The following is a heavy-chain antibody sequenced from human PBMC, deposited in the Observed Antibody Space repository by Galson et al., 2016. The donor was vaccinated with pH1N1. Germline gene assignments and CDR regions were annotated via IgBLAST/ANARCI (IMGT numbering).Heavy chain of an antibody. Sequence: SCKASGYTFTGLSMNWVRQAPGKGLEWMGGFNPETGETMYAQNFQGRIIMTEDIPTETAYMEMTNLRSDDTAVYYCATGYRCTRTNCYGYYYHYMVVWGRGAAITVSS. CDR2: FNPETGET. CDR1: GYTFTGLS. J-gene: IGHJ6*03. CDR3: ATGYRCTRTNCYGYYYHYMVV. V-gene: IGHV1-24*01. D-gene: IGHD2-2*01.